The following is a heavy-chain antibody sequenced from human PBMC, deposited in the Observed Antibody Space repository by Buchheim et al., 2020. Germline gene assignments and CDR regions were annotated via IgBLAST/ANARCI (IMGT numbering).Heavy chain of an antibody. J-gene: IGHJ4*02. V-gene: IGHV3-66*01. CDR3: VRGSGWLHDY. CDR1: AFSVTTTY. Sequence: EVHLVESGGALVQPGGSLRLSCSTSAFSVTTTYMTWVRQAPGKGLEWVSVISDVGTTYYADSVKGRFTISRDNSNNMVYLQMNSLRVEDTAVYYCVRGSGWLHDYWGQGTL. D-gene: IGHD6-19*01. CDR2: ISDVGTT.